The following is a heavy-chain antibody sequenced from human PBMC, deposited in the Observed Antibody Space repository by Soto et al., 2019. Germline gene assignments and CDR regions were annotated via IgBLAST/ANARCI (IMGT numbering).Heavy chain of an antibody. CDR3: VKDWSGNSCPCMDV. D-gene: IGHD3-3*01. Sequence: EVQLLESRGDLVQPGGSLTLSCVASGFTFSNFAMSWVRRTPGEGLEWASSISGSGDRTYYADSVKGRFSISRVNSKNMLYLQMNSLGAEDTATYYCVKDWSGNSCPCMDVWGQGTTVTVSS. CDR1: GFTFSNFA. J-gene: IGHJ6*02. V-gene: IGHV3-23*01. CDR2: ISGSGDRT.